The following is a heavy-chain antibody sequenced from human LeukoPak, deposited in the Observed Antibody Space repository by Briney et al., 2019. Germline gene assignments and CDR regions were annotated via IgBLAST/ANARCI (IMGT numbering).Heavy chain of an antibody. D-gene: IGHD3-22*01. J-gene: IGHJ1*01. CDR2: ISGSGGST. Sequence: GGSLRLSCAASGFTFSSYAMSWVRRAPGKGLEWVSAISGSGGSTYYADSVKGRFTISRDNSKNTLYLQMNSLRAEDTAVYYCAKDHYYDSSGYSEYFQHWGQGTLVTVSS. CDR3: AKDHYYDSSGYSEYFQH. V-gene: IGHV3-23*01. CDR1: GFTFSSYA.